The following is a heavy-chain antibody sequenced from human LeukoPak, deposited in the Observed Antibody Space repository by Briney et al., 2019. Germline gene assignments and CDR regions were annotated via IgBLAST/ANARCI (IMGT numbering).Heavy chain of an antibody. CDR2: IWYDGSYK. V-gene: IGHV3-33*01. CDR3: ARDTLIAAPKTGTVTRIGWFDT. J-gene: IGHJ5*02. D-gene: IGHD6-13*01. Sequence: GRSLRLSCAASGFTFSNYGMHWVCQAPGKGLEWVAVIWYDGSYKSYGDSVKGRFTISRDNSKNTLFLQMNSLRADDTAVYYCARDTLIAAPKTGTVTRIGWFDTWGQGTLVTVSS. CDR1: GFTFSNYG.